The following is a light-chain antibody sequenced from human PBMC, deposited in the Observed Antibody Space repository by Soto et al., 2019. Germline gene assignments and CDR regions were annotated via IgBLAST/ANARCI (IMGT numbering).Light chain of an antibody. CDR2: VSA. Sequence: DIVMTQSPLSLAVTPGEPASISCRSSQSLLHTDGYDYLDWFLQKPGQSPQLLIYVSAYWASGVPDRFSGSGSGTDFTLRISKVEAEDVGVYYCMQSLQTPRTFGQGTKVEI. CDR1: QSLLHTDGYDY. V-gene: IGKV2-28*01. CDR3: MQSLQTPRT. J-gene: IGKJ1*01.